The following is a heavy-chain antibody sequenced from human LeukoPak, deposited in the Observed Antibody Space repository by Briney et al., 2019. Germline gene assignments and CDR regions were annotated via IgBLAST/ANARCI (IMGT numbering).Heavy chain of an antibody. Sequence: GASVKVSCKASVGTFSSYAISWVRQAPGQGLEWMGGIIPIFGTANYAQKFQGRVTMTEDTSTDTAYMELSSLRSEDTAVYYCATGAYGDYETHYFDYWGQGTLVTVAS. CDR2: IIPIFGTA. V-gene: IGHV1-69*06. CDR3: ATGAYGDYETHYFDY. J-gene: IGHJ4*02. D-gene: IGHD4-17*01. CDR1: VGTFSSYA.